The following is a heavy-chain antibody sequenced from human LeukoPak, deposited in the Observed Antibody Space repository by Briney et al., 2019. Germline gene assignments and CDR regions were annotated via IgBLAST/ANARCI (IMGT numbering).Heavy chain of an antibody. J-gene: IGHJ6*03. CDR3: ATTLDHYYYYYMDV. D-gene: IGHD1-1*01. Sequence: WASVKVSCKASGYTFTGYYMHWVRQAPGQGLEWMGWINPNSGGTNYAQKFQGRVTMTRDTSISTAYMELSRLRSDDTAVYYCATTLDHYYYYYMDVWGKGTTVTVSS. V-gene: IGHV1-2*02. CDR2: INPNSGGT. CDR1: GYTFTGYY.